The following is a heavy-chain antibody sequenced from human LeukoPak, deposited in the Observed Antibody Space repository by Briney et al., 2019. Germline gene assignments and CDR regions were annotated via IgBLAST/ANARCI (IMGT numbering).Heavy chain of an antibody. CDR3: ARHVTITMIVVVITTFLLGRLFDY. CDR1: GGSFSGYY. CDR2: INHSGST. J-gene: IGHJ4*02. V-gene: IGHV4-34*01. D-gene: IGHD3-22*01. Sequence: SETLSLTCAVYGGSFSGYYWSWIRQPPGKGLEWIGEINHSGSTNYNPSLKSRVTISVDTSKNQFSLKLSSVTAADTAVYYCARHVTITMIVVVITTFLLGRLFDYWGQGTLVTVSS.